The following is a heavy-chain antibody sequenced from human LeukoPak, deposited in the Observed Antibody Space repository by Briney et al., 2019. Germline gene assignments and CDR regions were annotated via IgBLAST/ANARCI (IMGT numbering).Heavy chain of an antibody. CDR1: GYSFASYS. CDR2: ISANNRNT. J-gene: IGHJ4*02. CDR3: ARGQYFFDY. V-gene: IGHV1-18*01. Sequence: ASVKVSCKASGYSFASYSISWVRRAPGQGLEWMGWISANNRNTNFAQKLHGRVTMTTDTSTSTAYMELRSLSSDDTAVYYCARGQYFFDYWGQGTLVTVSS.